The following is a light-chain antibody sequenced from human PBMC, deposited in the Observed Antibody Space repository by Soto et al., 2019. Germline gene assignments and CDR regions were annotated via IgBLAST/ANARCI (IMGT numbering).Light chain of an antibody. V-gene: IGLV2-14*01. CDR1: SSDVGGYNY. Sequence: QSALTQPASVSGSPGQSITISCTGTSSDVGGYNYVSWYQQHPGKVPKLMISDVSNRPSGVSNRFSGSKSGDTASLTISGIQAEDEADYYCSSYTRSSTLYVFGTGTKVTVL. CDR3: SSYTRSSTLYV. J-gene: IGLJ1*01. CDR2: DVS.